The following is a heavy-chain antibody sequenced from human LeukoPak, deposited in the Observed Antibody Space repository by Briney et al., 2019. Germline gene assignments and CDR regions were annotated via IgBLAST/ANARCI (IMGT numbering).Heavy chain of an antibody. V-gene: IGHV4-59*01. D-gene: IGHD5-24*01. CDR1: GGSISSYY. J-gene: IGHJ3*02. Sequence: SETLSLTCTVSGGSISSYYWGWIRQPPGKGLEWIAYVYYSGSTNYNPSLKSRVTISVDTSKNQFSLKLSSVTAADTAVYYCARALTSYGYNYGDAFDIWGQGTMVTVSS. CDR3: ARALTSYGYNYGDAFDI. CDR2: VYYSGST.